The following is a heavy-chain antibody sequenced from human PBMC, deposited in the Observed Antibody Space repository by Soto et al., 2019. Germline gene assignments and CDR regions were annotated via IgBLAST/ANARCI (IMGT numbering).Heavy chain of an antibody. Sequence: EVQLLESGGGLVQPGGSLRLSCAASGFTFTSNAMSWVRQGPGKGLEWVSGVSSSGDRTYYTDSVKGRFTIARDNSKNTLYLQMDSLRAEDTATYYCAKGHYNWNLSGWFDPWGQGTLVTVSS. D-gene: IGHD1-20*01. CDR1: GFTFTSNA. J-gene: IGHJ5*02. CDR2: VSSSGDRT. CDR3: AKGHYNWNLSGWFDP. V-gene: IGHV3-23*01.